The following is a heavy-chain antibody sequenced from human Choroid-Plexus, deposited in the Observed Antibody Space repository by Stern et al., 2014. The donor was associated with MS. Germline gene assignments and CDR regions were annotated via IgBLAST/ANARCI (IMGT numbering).Heavy chain of an antibody. CDR1: GFTLGSCA. Sequence: VQLVESGGGVVQPGRPLRLSCVASGFTLGSCAMHWVRQAPGKGLEGVAGVSYDGSNKYYAASVKGRFTISRDNSQNTLYMQMSSLRPEDTAVYYCAKDRQYLTYFFDHWGQGSLVTVSS. J-gene: IGHJ5*02. CDR2: VSYDGSNK. D-gene: IGHD2/OR15-2a*01. CDR3: AKDRQYLTYFFDH. V-gene: IGHV3-30*18.